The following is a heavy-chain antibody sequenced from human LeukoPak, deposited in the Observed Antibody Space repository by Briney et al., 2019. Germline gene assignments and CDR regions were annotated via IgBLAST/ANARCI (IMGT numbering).Heavy chain of an antibody. CDR3: ARGGVPLVVVPIDYYDMDV. J-gene: IGHJ6*03. V-gene: IGHV3-21*01. Sequence: PGGSLRLSCAASGFTFSSYNMNWVRQAPGKGLEWLSSISSSSSNIYYAGSVKGRFTISRDNAKNSLYLQMNSLRAEDTAVYYCARGGVPLVVVPIDYYDMDVWGEGATGTVSS. CDR2: ISSSSSNI. CDR1: GFTFSSYN. D-gene: IGHD2-2*01.